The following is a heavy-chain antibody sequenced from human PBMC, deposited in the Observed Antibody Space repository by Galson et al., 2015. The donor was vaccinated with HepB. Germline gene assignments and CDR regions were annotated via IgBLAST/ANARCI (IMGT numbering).Heavy chain of an antibody. J-gene: IGHJ4*02. V-gene: IGHV3-64D*06. CDR1: GFTFSNYA. CDR3: VKNGIEYSNSGYFEV. Sequence: SLRLSCAASGFTFSNYAMFWVRQGPGKGLEYVSVICSDGVSTYYPDSVKGRVTISRDNPENTLYLQMTSLRPEDTAFYYCVKNGIEYSNSGYFEVWGQGTLVIVSS. CDR2: ICSDGVST. D-gene: IGHD4-11*01.